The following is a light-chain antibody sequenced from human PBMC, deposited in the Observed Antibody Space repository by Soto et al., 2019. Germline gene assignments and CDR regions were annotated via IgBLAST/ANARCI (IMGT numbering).Light chain of an antibody. CDR3: QQYTDWPLT. V-gene: IGKV3-15*01. CDR1: QSVSSN. Sequence: EIVMTQSPATLSVSPGERATLSCRASQSVSSNLAWYQQKPGQAPRLLIYGASTRATGFPARFSGSGSGTEFTLTISSLQSEDFAVYYCQQYTDWPLTFGGGTKVEI. J-gene: IGKJ4*01. CDR2: GAS.